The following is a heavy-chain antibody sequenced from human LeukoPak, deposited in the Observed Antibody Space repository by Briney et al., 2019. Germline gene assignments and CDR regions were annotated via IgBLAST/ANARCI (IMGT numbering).Heavy chain of an antibody. J-gene: IGHJ4*02. CDR3: AAYRQVLLPFES. CDR1: GFSFSDAW. CDR2: IFPSGGEI. D-gene: IGHD2-8*02. V-gene: IGHV3-23*01. Sequence: GGSPRLSCVGSGFSFSDAWMSWVRQPPGKGLEWVSSIFPSGGEIHYADSVRGRFTISRDNSKSTLSLQMNSLGAEDTAIYYCAAYRQVLLPFESWGQGTLVTVSS.